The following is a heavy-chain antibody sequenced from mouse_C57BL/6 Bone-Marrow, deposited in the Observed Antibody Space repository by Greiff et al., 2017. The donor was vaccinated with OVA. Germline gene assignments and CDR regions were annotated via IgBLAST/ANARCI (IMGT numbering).Heavy chain of an antibody. Sequence: EVKLQESGPVLVKPGASVKMSCKASGYTFTDYYMNWVKQSHGKSLEWIGVINPYNGGTSYNQKFKGKATLTVDKSSSTAYMELNSLTSEDSAVYYCADGSSSYWYFDVWGTGTTVTFSS. J-gene: IGHJ1*03. CDR2: INPYNGGT. CDR3: ADGSSSYWYFDV. V-gene: IGHV1-19*01. CDR1: GYTFTDYY. D-gene: IGHD1-1*01.